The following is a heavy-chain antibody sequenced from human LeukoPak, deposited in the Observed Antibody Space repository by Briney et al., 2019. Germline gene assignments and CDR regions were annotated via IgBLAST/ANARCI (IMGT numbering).Heavy chain of an antibody. CDR3: ATEYCSSTSCYDFPGQYYFDY. CDR1: GGTFSSYA. CDR2: IIPIFGTA. J-gene: IGHJ4*02. V-gene: IGHV1-69*13. D-gene: IGHD2-2*01. Sequence: SSVKVSSKASGGTFSSYAISWVRQAPGQGLEWMVGIIPIFGTANYAQKFQGRVTITADESTSRAYMELSSLRSEDTAVYYCATEYCSSTSCYDFPGQYYFDYWGQGTLVTVSS.